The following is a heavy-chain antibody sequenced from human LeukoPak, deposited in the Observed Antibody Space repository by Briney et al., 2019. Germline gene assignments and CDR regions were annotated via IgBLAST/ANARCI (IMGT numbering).Heavy chain of an antibody. CDR1: GFTFSSYG. V-gene: IGHV3-30*02. CDR2: IRYDGSNK. Sequence: GGSLRLSXAASGFTFSSYGMHWVRQAPGKGMEWVAFIRYDGSNKYYADSVKGRFTISRDNSKNTLYLQMNSLRAEDTAVYYCAKDRRPLAGTYYFDYWGQGTLVTVSS. J-gene: IGHJ4*02. CDR3: AKDRRPLAGTYYFDY. D-gene: IGHD6-6*01.